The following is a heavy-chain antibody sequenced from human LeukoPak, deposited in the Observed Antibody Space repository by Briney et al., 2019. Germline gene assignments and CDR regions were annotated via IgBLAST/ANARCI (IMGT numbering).Heavy chain of an antibody. CDR2: MNPNSGNT. V-gene: IGHV1-8*01. Sequence: ASVKVSCKASGYTFTSYDINWVRQATGQGLEWMGWMNPNSGNTGYAQKFQGRVTMTRNTSISTAYMELSSLRSEDTAVYYCARRGEYSGYDSGDYFDYWGQRTLVTVSS. CDR1: GYTFTSYD. J-gene: IGHJ4*02. D-gene: IGHD5-12*01. CDR3: ARRGEYSGYDSGDYFDY.